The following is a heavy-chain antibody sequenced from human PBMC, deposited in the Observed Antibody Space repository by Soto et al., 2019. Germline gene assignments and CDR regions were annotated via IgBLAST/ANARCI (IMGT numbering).Heavy chain of an antibody. CDR1: GYTFTSYG. CDR2: ISAYNGNT. J-gene: IGHJ6*03. Sequence: GASVKVSCKASGYTFTSYGISWVRQAPGQGLEWMGWISAYNGNTNYAQKLQGRVIMTTDTSTSTAYMELRSLRSDDTAVYYCARELGYDVHYYYMDVWGKGTTVTVSS. D-gene: IGHD5-12*01. CDR3: ARELGYDVHYYYMDV. V-gene: IGHV1-18*01.